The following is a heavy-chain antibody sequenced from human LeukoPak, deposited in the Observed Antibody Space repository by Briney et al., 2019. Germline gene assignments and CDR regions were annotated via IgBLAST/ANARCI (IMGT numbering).Heavy chain of an antibody. Sequence: GGSLRLSCAASGFTFSSYWMSWVRQALGKGLEWVANIKQDGSEKYYVDSVKGRFTISRDNAKNSLYLQMNSLRAEDTAVYYCARYSGTFPNSYFDCWGQGTLVTVSS. D-gene: IGHD1-26*01. CDR3: ARYSGTFPNSYFDC. CDR1: GFTFSSYW. CDR2: IKQDGSEK. J-gene: IGHJ4*02. V-gene: IGHV3-7*01.